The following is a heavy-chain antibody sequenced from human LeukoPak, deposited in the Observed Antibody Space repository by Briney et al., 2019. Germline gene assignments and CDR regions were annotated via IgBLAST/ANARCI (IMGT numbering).Heavy chain of an antibody. J-gene: IGHJ4*02. CDR1: GGSVSGYY. CDR2: IYYSGST. D-gene: IGHD3-22*01. CDR3: ARGQVIYDSSGYAPNFDY. V-gene: IGHV4-59*02. Sequence: PSETLSLTCTVSGGSVSGYYWNWIRQPPGKGLEWIAYIYYSGSTNYNPSLKSRVTISVDTSKNQFSLKLSSVTAADTAVYYCARGQVIYDSSGYAPNFDYWGQGTLVTVSS.